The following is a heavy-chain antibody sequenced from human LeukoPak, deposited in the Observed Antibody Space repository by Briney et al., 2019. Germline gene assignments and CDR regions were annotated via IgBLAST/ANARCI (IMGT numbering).Heavy chain of an antibody. CDR2: ISYDGSNK. Sequence: PGGSLRLSCAASGFTFSSYGMHWVRQAPGKGLEWVAVISYDGSNKYYADSVKGRFTISRDNSKNTLYLQMNSLRAEDTAVYYSAKEVGVLIAVAEYYYGMDVWGQGTTVTVSS. D-gene: IGHD6-19*01. CDR1: GFTFSSYG. V-gene: IGHV3-30*18. J-gene: IGHJ6*02. CDR3: AKEVGVLIAVAEYYYGMDV.